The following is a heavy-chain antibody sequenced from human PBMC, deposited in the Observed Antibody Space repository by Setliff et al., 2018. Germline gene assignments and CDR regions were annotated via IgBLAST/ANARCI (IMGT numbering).Heavy chain of an antibody. J-gene: IGHJ4*02. V-gene: IGHV3-30*04. D-gene: IGHD6-6*01. Sequence: GGSLRLSCAASGFTFSSYAMHWVRQAPGKGLEWVAVISYDGSNKYYADSVKGRFTISRDNSKNTLYLQMNSLRAEDTAVYYCARDRAPRSSGFLPQMKDWGQGTLVTVSS. CDR3: ARDRAPRSSGFLPQMKD. CDR2: ISYDGSNK. CDR1: GFTFSSYA.